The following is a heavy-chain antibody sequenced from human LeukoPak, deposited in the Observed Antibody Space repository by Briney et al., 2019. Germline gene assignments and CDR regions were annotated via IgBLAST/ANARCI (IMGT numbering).Heavy chain of an antibody. CDR3: ATSLSGVAAGYYYGMDV. V-gene: IGHV1-69*13. CDR1: GGTFSSYA. J-gene: IGHJ6*02. CDR2: IIPIFGTA. D-gene: IGHD3-10*02. Sequence: ASVKVSCKASGGTFSSYAISWVRQAPGQGLEWMGGIIPIFGTANYAQKLQGRVTITADESTSTAYMELSSLRSEDTAVYYCATSLSGVAAGYYYGMDVWGQGTTVTVSS.